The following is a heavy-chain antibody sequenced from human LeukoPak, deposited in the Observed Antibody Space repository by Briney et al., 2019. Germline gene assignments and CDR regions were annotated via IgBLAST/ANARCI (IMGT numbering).Heavy chain of an antibody. CDR1: GGSFSGYY. D-gene: IGHD3-22*01. V-gene: IGHV4-34*01. J-gene: IGHJ4*02. Sequence: SETLSLTCAVYGGSFSGYYWSWIRQPPGEGVEWIGEINHSGSTNHNPSLKSRVTISVDTSKNQFSLKLSSVTAADTAVYYCASRVTYYYDSSGNFDYWGQGTLVTVSS. CDR3: ASRVTYYYDSSGNFDY. CDR2: INHSGST.